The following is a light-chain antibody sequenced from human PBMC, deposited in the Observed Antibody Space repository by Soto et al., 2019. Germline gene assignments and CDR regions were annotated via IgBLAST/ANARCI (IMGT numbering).Light chain of an antibody. CDR3: SSYTATNTLVV. J-gene: IGLJ1*01. Sequence: QAVVTQPASVSGSPGQSITISCTGTSSDVGGYNFVSWYQQHPGKAPKLMIYEVTSRPSGVSNRFSGSKSGNTASLTISGLQAEDEADYYCSSYTATNTLVVFGTGTKLTVL. CDR1: SSDVGGYNF. CDR2: EVT. V-gene: IGLV2-14*03.